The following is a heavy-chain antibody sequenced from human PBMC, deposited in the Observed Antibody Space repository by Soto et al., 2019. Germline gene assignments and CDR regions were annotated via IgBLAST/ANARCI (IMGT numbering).Heavy chain of an antibody. CDR2: ISGSGGST. CDR1: GFTFSSYA. D-gene: IGHD4-17*01. J-gene: IGHJ4*02. CDR3: AKDLVGSPYGDYSICDY. V-gene: IGHV3-23*01. Sequence: PGGSLRLSFAASGFTFSSYAMSWVRQAPGKGLEWVSAISGSGGSTYYADSVRGRFTISRDNSKNTLYLQMNSLRAEDTAVYYCAKDLVGSPYGDYSICDYWGQGTLVTVSS.